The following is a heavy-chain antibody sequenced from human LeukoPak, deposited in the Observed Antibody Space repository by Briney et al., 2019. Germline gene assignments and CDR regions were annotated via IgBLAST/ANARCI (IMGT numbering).Heavy chain of an antibody. CDR3: ARDYGGSSGWFDP. J-gene: IGHJ5*02. CDR2: MNPNSGNT. CDR1: GCTFTSYD. Sequence: ASVQVSCKASGCTFTSYDINWVRQTTGQGLEWMGWMNPNSGNTGYAQKFQGRVAMTRNTSISTAYMELSSLRSEDTAVYYCARDYGGSSGWFDPWGQGTLVTVSS. D-gene: IGHD4-23*01. V-gene: IGHV1-8*01.